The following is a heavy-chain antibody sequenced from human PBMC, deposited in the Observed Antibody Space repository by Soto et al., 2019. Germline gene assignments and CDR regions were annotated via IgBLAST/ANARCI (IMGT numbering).Heavy chain of an antibody. D-gene: IGHD6-6*01. CDR1: GFTFSSYW. Sequence: EVQLVESGGGLVQPGGSLRLSCAASGFTFSSYWMSWFRQAAGKGLEWVANIKQDGSEENYVDSVKGRFTISRDNAKNALYLQMNSLRVEDTAVYYCAREIAARLWGKGTTVTFSS. J-gene: IGHJ6*04. CDR3: AREIAARL. V-gene: IGHV3-7*01. CDR2: IKQDGSEE.